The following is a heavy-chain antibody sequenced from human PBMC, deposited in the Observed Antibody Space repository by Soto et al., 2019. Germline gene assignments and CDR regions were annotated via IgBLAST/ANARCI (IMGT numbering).Heavy chain of an antibody. CDR2: INHSGST. V-gene: IGHV4-34*01. CDR3: ARPVGGEIFRAFDI. D-gene: IGHD3-10*01. J-gene: IGHJ3*02. Sequence: PSETLSLTCAVYGGSFSGYYWSWIRQPPGKGLEWIGEINHSGSTNYNPSLKSRVTISVDKSKNQFSLKLSSVTAADTAVYYCARPVGGEIFRAFDIWGQGTMVTVSS. CDR1: GGSFSGYY.